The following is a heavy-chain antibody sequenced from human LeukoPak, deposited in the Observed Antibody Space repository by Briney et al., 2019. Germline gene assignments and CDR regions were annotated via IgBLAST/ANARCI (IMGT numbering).Heavy chain of an antibody. CDR3: ARDLHGGNSFTSDWYFDL. Sequence: SETLSLTCAVSGGSISISSRNWWSWVRQPPGKGLEWIGEIFDRGSTNYNPSLKSPVTISVAKSKSQFSLKLSSLTAADTAVYYCARDLHGGNSFTSDWYFDLWGRGTLVTVSS. J-gene: IGHJ2*01. D-gene: IGHD4-23*01. V-gene: IGHV4-4*02. CDR2: IFDRGST. CDR1: GGSISISSRNW.